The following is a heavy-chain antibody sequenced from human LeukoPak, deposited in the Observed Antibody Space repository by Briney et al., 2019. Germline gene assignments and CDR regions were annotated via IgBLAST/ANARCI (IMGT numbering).Heavy chain of an antibody. D-gene: IGHD3-3*01. V-gene: IGHV4-4*07. CDR3: AREGYYDFWSGHYNWFDP. Sequence: SETLSLTCTVSGGSISSYYWSWIRQPAGKGLEWIGRIYTSGSTNYNPPLKSRVTISVDKSKNQFSLKLSSVTAADTAVYYCAREGYYDFWSGHYNWFDPWGQGTLVTVSS. CDR1: GGSISSYY. CDR2: IYTSGST. J-gene: IGHJ5*02.